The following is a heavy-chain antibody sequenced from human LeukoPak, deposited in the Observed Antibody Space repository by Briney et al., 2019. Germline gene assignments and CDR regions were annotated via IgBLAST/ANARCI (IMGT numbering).Heavy chain of an antibody. V-gene: IGHV3-11*04. CDR1: GFTFSDYY. J-gene: IGHJ4*02. CDR2: ISSSGSTI. D-gene: IGHD5-18*01. Sequence: PGGSLRLSCAASGFTFSDYYMSWIRQAPGKGLEWVSYISSSGSTIYYADSVKGRFTISRDNSKNTLYLQMGSLRAEDMAVYYCARGPITAMAYFDYWGQGTLVTVSS. CDR3: ARGPITAMAYFDY.